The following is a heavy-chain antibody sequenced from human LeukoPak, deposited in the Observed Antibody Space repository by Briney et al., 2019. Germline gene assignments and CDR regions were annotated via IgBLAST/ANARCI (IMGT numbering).Heavy chain of an antibody. D-gene: IGHD4/OR15-4a*01. CDR1: GGSISSYY. V-gene: IGHV4-59*01. J-gene: IGHJ6*03. Sequence: SETLSLTCTVSGGSISSYYWSWIRQPPGKGLEGIGYIYYSGSTNYNPSLKSRVTISVDTSKNQFSLRLSSVTAADTAVYYCARGGARGYYYYYMDVWGKGTTVTVSS. CDR2: IYYSGST. CDR3: ARGGARGYYYYYMDV.